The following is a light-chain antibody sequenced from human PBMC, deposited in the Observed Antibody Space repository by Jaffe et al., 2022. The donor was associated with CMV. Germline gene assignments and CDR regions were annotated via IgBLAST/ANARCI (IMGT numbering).Light chain of an antibody. CDR2: TDN. J-gene: IGLJ2*01. Sequence: QSVLTQPPSASGTSGQGVTISCSGSSSNIGSNTVHWYQQLPGTAPKLLMYTDNKRPSGVPHRFSGSKSGTSASLAISGLQSEDEADYYCAVWDDSLHGVVFGGGTRLTVL. V-gene: IGLV1-44*01. CDR1: SSNIGSNT. CDR3: AVWDDSLHGVV.